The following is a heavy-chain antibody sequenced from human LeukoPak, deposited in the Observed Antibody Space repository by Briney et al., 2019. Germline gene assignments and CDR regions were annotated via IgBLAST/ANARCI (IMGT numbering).Heavy chain of an antibody. CDR3: ARPIVAAGSNWFDP. CDR2: ISAYDGNT. Sequence: ASVKVSCKASGYTFTSYGISWVRQAPGQGLEWMGWISAYDGNTNYAQKLQGRVTMTTDTSTSTAYMGLRSLRSDDTAVYCCARPIVAAGSNWFDPWGQGTLVTVSS. CDR1: GYTFTSYG. V-gene: IGHV1-18*01. D-gene: IGHD6-13*01. J-gene: IGHJ5*02.